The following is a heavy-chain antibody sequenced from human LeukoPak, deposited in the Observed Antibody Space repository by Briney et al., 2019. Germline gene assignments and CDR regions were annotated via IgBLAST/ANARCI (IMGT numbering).Heavy chain of an antibody. V-gene: IGHV4-4*02. J-gene: IGHJ4*02. CDR3: AREGGPYRPLDY. Sequence: SGTLSLTCGVSGGSISNTNWWTWVRQPPGTGLEWIGEVNLQGSTNYNPSLKSRVAISVDKSENHISLKLTSETAADTAVYYCAREGGPYRPLDYSGQGTLVTVAS. CDR1: GGSISNTNW. CDR2: VNLQGST.